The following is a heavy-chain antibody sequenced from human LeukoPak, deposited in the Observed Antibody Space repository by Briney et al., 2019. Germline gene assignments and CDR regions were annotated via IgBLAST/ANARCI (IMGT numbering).Heavy chain of an antibody. CDR2: FIPIFGTA. V-gene: IGHV1-69*13. CDR1: GGTFSSYD. CDR3: AIGEGGDNHYFDH. J-gene: IGHJ4*02. Sequence: SVKVSCKASGGTFSSYDISWVRQAPGQGLEWMGGFIPIFGTANYAQKFQGRVTITADESTSTAYMELSSLRSVDTAVYYCAIGEGGDNHYFDHWGQETRVTVSS. D-gene: IGHD2-21*01.